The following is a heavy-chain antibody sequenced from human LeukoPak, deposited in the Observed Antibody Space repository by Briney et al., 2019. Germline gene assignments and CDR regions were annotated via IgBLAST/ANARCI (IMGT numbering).Heavy chain of an antibody. J-gene: IGHJ5*02. CDR1: GYTFTGYY. D-gene: IGHD5-12*01. CDR3: ARHGLRLLNWFDP. V-gene: IGHV1-2*02. Sequence: ASVKVSCKASGYTFTGYYMHWVRQAPGQGLEWMGWINPNSGGTNYAQKFQGRVTMTRDTSISTAYMGLSRLRSDDTAVYYCARHGLRLLNWFDPWGQGTLVTVSS. CDR2: INPNSGGT.